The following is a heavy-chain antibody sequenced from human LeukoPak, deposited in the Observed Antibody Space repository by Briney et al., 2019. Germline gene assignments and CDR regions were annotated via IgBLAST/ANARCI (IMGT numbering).Heavy chain of an antibody. CDR2: ISSSGSTI. CDR1: GSTFSDYY. D-gene: IGHD2-21*02. Sequence: GGSLRLSCAASGSTFSDYYMSWIRQAPGKGLEWVSYISSSGSTIYYADSVEGRFAISRDNAKISLYLQMNSLRAEDTAVYYCARDEGGVVTAIPGWFDPWGQGTLVTVSS. V-gene: IGHV3-11*01. CDR3: ARDEGGVVTAIPGWFDP. J-gene: IGHJ5*02.